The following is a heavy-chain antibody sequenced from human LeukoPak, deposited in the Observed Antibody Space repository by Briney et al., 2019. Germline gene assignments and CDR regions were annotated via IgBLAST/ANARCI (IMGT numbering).Heavy chain of an antibody. CDR1: AGSISNYS. CDR3: ARENRRDYYELKYFDS. Sequence: SETLSLTCTVSAGSISNYSWSWIRQPPGKGLEWIGYIHYSGSINYNPSLKSRVTISVDTSKNQFSLKLRSVTAADTAVYYCARENRRDYYELKYFDSWGQGTLVTVSS. J-gene: IGHJ4*02. D-gene: IGHD3-22*01. V-gene: IGHV4-59*01. CDR2: IHYSGSI.